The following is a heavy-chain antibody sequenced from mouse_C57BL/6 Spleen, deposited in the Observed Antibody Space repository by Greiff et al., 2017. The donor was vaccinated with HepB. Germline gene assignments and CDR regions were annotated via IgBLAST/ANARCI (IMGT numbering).Heavy chain of an antibody. D-gene: IGHD2-1*01. Sequence: EVMLVESGGGLVQPGGSLSLSCAASGFTFTDYYMSWVRQPPGKALEWLGFIIPNANGYTTEYSASVKGRSTISRDNSQSILYLQMNALRAEHSATYYCARLYGRGVWDAMDYWGQEGGVTVSS. CDR2: IIPNANGYTT. V-gene: IGHV7-3*01. J-gene: IGHJ4*01. CDR1: GFTFTDYY. CDR3: ARLYGRGVWDAMDY.